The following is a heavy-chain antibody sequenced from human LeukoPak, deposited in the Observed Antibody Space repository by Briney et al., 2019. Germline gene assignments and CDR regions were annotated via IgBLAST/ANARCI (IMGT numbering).Heavy chain of an antibody. J-gene: IGHJ4*02. D-gene: IGHD5-18*01. Sequence: PGGSLRLSCAASGFTFNHFWMSWIRQAPGKGLEWVAYIKKTGSETYYVDSVKGRFTISRDNAKDSLYLQMNSLRVEDTAVYYCARGGSRQYNFWGQGTLVTVSS. CDR1: GFTFNHFW. CDR3: ARGGSRQYNF. V-gene: IGHV3-7*01. CDR2: IKKTGSET.